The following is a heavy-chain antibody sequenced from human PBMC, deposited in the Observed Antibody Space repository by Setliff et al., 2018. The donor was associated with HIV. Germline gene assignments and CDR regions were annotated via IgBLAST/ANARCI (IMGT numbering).Heavy chain of an antibody. CDR1: GGPIRTGAYY. Sequence: LSLTCTVSGGPIRTGAYYWGWIRQPPGKGLEWIGSIYYDGRTFYKPSLKSRLTISVDTSKNQFSLSLNSVTAADTAVYFCARGGAVSADFDSWGQGTLVTVSS. CDR2: IYYDGRT. J-gene: IGHJ5*01. CDR3: ARGGAVSADFDS. V-gene: IGHV4-39*07. D-gene: IGHD3-16*01.